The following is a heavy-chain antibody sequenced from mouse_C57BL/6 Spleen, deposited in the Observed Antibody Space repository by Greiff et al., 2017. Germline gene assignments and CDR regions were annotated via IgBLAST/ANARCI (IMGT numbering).Heavy chain of an antibody. CDR3: ARLVDYNYFDY. CDR2: INPNNGGT. D-gene: IGHD2-4*01. J-gene: IGHJ2*01. Sequence: VQLQQSGPELVKPGASVKISCKASGYTFTDYYMNWVKQSHGKSLEWIGDINPNNGGTSYNQKFKGKATLTVDKSSSTAYMELRSLTSEDSAVYYCARLVDYNYFDYWGQGTTLTVSS. V-gene: IGHV1-26*01. CDR1: GYTFTDYY.